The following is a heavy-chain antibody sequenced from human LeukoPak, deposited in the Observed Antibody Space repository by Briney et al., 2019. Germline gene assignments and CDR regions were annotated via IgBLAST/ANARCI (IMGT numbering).Heavy chain of an antibody. CDR1: GYTFTSYN. Sequence: ASVKVSCKASGYTFTSYNMHWVRQAPGQRLEWMGWINAGNGNTKYSQKFQGRVTITRDTSASTAYMELSSLRSEDAAVYYCARAHIVVVPAAPFDPWGQGTLVTVSS. CDR2: INAGNGNT. D-gene: IGHD2-2*01. J-gene: IGHJ5*02. V-gene: IGHV1-3*01. CDR3: ARAHIVVVPAAPFDP.